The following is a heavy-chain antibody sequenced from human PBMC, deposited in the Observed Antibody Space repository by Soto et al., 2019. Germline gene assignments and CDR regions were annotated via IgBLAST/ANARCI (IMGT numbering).Heavy chain of an antibody. CDR1: GFSFSVFA. CDR2: ISGSGGST. CDR3: AKDWSGGASDV. Sequence: EVDLLESGGGLAQPGGSRRLSYAASGFSFSVFAMTWVRQAPGKGLEWVSRISGSGGSTYYADSVKGRFTISRDNSKNMLYLQMNSLRGEDTAVYYCAKDWSGGASDVWGQGTMVIVSS. D-gene: IGHD3-16*01. V-gene: IGHV3-23*01. J-gene: IGHJ3*01.